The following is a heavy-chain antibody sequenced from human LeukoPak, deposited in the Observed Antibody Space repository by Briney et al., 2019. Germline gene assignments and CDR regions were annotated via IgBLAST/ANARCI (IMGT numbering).Heavy chain of an antibody. CDR1: GFTFSSYW. CDR3: ARRYFEY. Sequence: GGSLRLSCAGSGFTFSSYWMYWVRQAPGKGLEWVANIRQDGSEKYYVDSVKGRFTISRDNAKNALYLQMNSLRAEDTAVYYCARRYFEYWGQGTLVTVSS. V-gene: IGHV3-7*03. J-gene: IGHJ4*02. CDR2: IRQDGSEK.